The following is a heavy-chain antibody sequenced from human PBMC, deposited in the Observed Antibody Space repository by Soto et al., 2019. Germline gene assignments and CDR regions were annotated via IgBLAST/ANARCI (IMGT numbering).Heavy chain of an antibody. CDR2: ISWDGGST. J-gene: IGHJ4*02. CDR1: GFTFDDYA. V-gene: IGHV3-43D*04. D-gene: IGHD2-15*01. CDR3: AKDQYCSGGSCYHAADY. Sequence: LRLSCAASGFTFDDYAMHWVRQAPGKGLEWVSLISWDGGSTYYADSVKGRFTISRDNSKKSLYLQMNSLRAEDTAVYYCAKDQYCSGGSCYHAADYWGQGTLVTVSS.